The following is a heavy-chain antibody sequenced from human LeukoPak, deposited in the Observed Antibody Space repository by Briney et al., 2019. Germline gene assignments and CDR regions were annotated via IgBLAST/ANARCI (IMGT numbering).Heavy chain of an antibody. Sequence: SETLSLTCAVYGGSFSGYYWSWVRQPPGKGLEWMGEINHIGSTNYNPSLKSRVTISVDTSKNHFALMLSSVTAADTAVYYCARGPQQWLVRRYYYYYMDVWGKGTTVTVSS. CDR3: ARGPQQWLVRRYYYYYMDV. CDR1: GGSFSGYY. J-gene: IGHJ6*03. D-gene: IGHD6-19*01. CDR2: INHIGST. V-gene: IGHV4-34*01.